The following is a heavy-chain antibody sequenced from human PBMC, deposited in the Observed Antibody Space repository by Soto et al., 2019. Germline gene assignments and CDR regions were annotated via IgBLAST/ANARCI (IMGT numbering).Heavy chain of an antibody. CDR3: VRYGVAAAY. CDR2: MNPNSGTT. Sequence: ASVKASCKASGYTFTTHNINWVSQATGQVLEWLGWMNPNSGTTGYAQKFQDRITLTRDTSKTTAYMELSSLTSGDTAIYFCVRYGVAAAYWGQGTKVTVSS. CDR1: GYTFTTHN. J-gene: IGHJ4*01. D-gene: IGHD2-8*01. V-gene: IGHV1-8*02.